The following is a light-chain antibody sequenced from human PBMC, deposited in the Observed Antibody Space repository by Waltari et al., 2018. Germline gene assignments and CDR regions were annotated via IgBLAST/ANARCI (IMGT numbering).Light chain of an antibody. CDR1: QSVLSSSKNKNY. CDR2: WAS. CDR3: EQYDSIPLP. Sequence: DIVVTQSPDSLAVSLGERATINCKSSQSVLSSSKNKNYLAWYQQKPGQPPKLLIYWASTRDTGVPVRLIGSGAGKEFTLTISSLQGCDVARFDGEQYDSIPLPSVGGTKVEI. V-gene: IGKV4-1*01. J-gene: IGKJ4*01.